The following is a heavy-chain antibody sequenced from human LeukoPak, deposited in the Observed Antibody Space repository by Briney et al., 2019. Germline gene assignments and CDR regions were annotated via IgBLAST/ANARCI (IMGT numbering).Heavy chain of an antibody. V-gene: IGHV6-1*01. CDR3: ARGRAAAGYLSDY. CDR1: GDSLSSSSAA. CDR2: TYYRSKGHK. J-gene: IGHJ4*02. Sequence: SQGPSLTCAISGDSLSSSSAAWESTRQSPSRGLEWLGWTYYRSKGHKDYPVSVKSRITIKPDKSQNQFSLQLNSVTPEDTPVYFCARGRAAAGYLSDYWGQGTLVTVSS. D-gene: IGHD6-13*01.